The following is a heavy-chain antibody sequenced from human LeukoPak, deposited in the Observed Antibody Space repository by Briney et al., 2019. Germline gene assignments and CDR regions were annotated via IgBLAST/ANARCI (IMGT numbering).Heavy chain of an antibody. Sequence: PSETLSLTCTVSGGSVSSGSYYWSWIRQPSGKGLEWIGYVYYSGSTNYNPSLKSRVTISVDTSKNQFSLKLSSVTAADTAVYYCARGDIVEAITDFWGQGTLVTVSS. V-gene: IGHV4-61*01. CDR3: ARGDIVEAITDF. J-gene: IGHJ4*02. CDR1: GGSVSSGSYY. CDR2: VYYSGST. D-gene: IGHD2-15*01.